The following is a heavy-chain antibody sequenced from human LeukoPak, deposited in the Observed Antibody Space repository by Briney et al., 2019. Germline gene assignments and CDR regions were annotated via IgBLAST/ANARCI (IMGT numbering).Heavy chain of an antibody. CDR3: ARGPYYYDSAGYYYGMDV. CDR1: GGTFSSYA. CDR2: IIPIFGTA. D-gene: IGHD3-22*01. V-gene: IGHV1-69*13. Sequence: EASVKVSCKASGGTFSSYAISWVRQAPGQGLEWMGGIIPIFGTANHAQKFQGRVTITADESTSTAYMELSSLRSEDTAVYYCARGPYYYDSAGYYYGMDVWGQGTTVTVSS. J-gene: IGHJ6*02.